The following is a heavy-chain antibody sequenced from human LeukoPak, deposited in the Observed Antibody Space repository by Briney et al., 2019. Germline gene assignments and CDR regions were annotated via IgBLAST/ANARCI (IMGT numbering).Heavy chain of an antibody. V-gene: IGHV1-2*02. D-gene: IGHD6-13*01. J-gene: IGHJ4*02. CDR3: ARDHLVGYSSSWYVNY. CDR1: GYTFTGYY. CDR2: INPNSADT. Sequence: ASVKVSCKASGYTFTGYYMHWVRQAPGQGLEWMGWINPNSADTNYAQKFQGRVTMTRDTSINTAYMELSGLRSDDTAVYYCARDHLVGYSSSWYVNYWDQGTLVTVSS.